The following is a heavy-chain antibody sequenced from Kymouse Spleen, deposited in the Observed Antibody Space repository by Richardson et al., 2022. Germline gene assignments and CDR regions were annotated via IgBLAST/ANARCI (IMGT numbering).Heavy chain of an antibody. Sequence: QVQLQQWGAGLLKPSETLSLTCAVYGGSFSGYYWSWIRQPPGKGLEWIGEINHSGSTNYNPSLKSRVTISVDTSKNQFSLKLSSVTAADTAVYYCARVDDYSNYFFDYWGQGTLVTVSS. CDR2: INHSGST. V-gene: IGHV4-34*01. J-gene: IGHJ4*02. D-gene: IGHD4-11,IGHD4-11*01. CDR1: GGSFSGYY. CDR3: ARVDDYSNYFFDY.